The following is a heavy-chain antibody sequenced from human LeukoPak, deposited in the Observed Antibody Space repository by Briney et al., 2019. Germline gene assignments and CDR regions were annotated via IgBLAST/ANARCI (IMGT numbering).Heavy chain of an antibody. CDR2: IYPGDSDT. Sequence: GESLQISCKGSGYSFTSYWIGWVRQVPGKGLEWMGIIYPGDSDTRYSPSFQGQVTMSADKSISTAYLQWSSLKASDSCMYYCARLVGIVGVTPDYWGQGTLVTVSS. CDR1: GYSFTSYW. V-gene: IGHV5-51*01. J-gene: IGHJ4*02. CDR3: ARLVGIVGVTPDY. D-gene: IGHD1-26*01.